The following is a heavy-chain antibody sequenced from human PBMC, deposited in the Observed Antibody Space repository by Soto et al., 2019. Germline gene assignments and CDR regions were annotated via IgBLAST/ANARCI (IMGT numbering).Heavy chain of an antibody. V-gene: IGHV1-18*01. J-gene: IGHJ5*02. CDR3: ARLMTLGYCSGGSCPGWFDP. Sequence: QVQLVQSGAEVKKPGASVKVSCKASGYTFTSYGISWVRQAPGQGLEWMGWISAYNGNTNSAQKLQGRVTMTTDTSTSTAYMELRSLRSDDTAVYYCARLMTLGYCSGGSCPGWFDPWGQGTLVTVSS. CDR1: GYTFTSYG. D-gene: IGHD2-15*01. CDR2: ISAYNGNT.